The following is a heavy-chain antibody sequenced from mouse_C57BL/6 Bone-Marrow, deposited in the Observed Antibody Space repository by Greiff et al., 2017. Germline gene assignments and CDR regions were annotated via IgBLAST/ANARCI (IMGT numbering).Heavy chain of an antibody. D-gene: IGHD2-4*01. Sequence: QVQLQQPGTELVKPGASVKLSCKASGYTFTSYWMHWVKQRPGQGLEWIGNINPSNGGTNYNEKFKSKATLTVDKSSSTAYMQLSSLTSADAAVYYCARGEDYDGGAWFAYWGQGTLVTVSA. J-gene: IGHJ3*01. CDR3: ARGEDYDGGAWFAY. CDR2: INPSNGGT. CDR1: GYTFTSYW. V-gene: IGHV1-53*01.